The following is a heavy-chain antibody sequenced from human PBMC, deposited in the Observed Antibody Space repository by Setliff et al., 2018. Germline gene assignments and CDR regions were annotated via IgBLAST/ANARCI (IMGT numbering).Heavy chain of an antibody. CDR3: ARDNTIVGATDY. Sequence: SETLSLTCTVSGGSVGSGNFYWSWIRQTAGKGLEWIGLIQSSGNTNYNPSLQSRVTISIDTSKNQFSLKMTSVTAADTALYYCARDNTIVGATDYWGQGALVTVSS. V-gene: IGHV4-61*02. J-gene: IGHJ4*02. CDR1: GGSVGSGNFY. CDR2: IQSSGNT. D-gene: IGHD1-26*01.